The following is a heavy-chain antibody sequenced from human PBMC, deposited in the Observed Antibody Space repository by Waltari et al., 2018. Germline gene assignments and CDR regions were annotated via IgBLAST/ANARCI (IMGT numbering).Heavy chain of an antibody. Sequence: QVQLAQSGAEVQKPGSSVTVSCKFSGYTLTDLSMPSVLQAPGQGLEWMGGVEPEDGETIYAQKFQGRVTMTEDTSTDTAYMGLSSLRSEDTAVYYCATQWRIPLDAFDIWGQGTMVTVSS. CDR1: GYTLTDLS. V-gene: IGHV1-24*01. CDR3: ATQWRIPLDAFDI. CDR2: VEPEDGET. D-gene: IGHD2-8*01. J-gene: IGHJ3*02.